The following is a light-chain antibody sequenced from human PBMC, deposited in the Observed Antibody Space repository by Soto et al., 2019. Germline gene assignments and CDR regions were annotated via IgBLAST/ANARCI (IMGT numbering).Light chain of an antibody. Sequence: VQMTQSPSTLSASVGDRVTITCRASQSISSWLAWYQQKPGKAPKLLIYDASSLESGVPSRFSGSGSGTEFTLTSSSLQPDDFATYYCQQYNSYWTFGQGTK. J-gene: IGKJ1*01. CDR1: QSISSW. CDR3: QQYNSYWT. V-gene: IGKV1-5*01. CDR2: DAS.